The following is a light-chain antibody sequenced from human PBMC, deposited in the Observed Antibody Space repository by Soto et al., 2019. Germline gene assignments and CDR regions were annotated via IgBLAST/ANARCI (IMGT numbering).Light chain of an antibody. Sequence: DIQLTQSPSSLSASVGDRVTITCRASQGISNYVAWYQQKPGKVPKLLIYAASALQFGVPSRFSGSGSGTDFTLTISSLQAEDVATYYCQKYNGALWTFGQGTKVEIK. CDR2: AAS. CDR1: QGISNY. J-gene: IGKJ1*01. CDR3: QKYNGALWT. V-gene: IGKV1-27*01.